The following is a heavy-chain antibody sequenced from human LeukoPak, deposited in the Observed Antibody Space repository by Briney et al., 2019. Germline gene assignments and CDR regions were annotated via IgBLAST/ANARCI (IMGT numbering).Heavy chain of an antibody. J-gene: IGHJ4*02. CDR2: SYFTGNP. CDR3: AGLRSTVAWASFDY. Sequence: SETLSLTCIVSGSIISYYWTWIRQPPGKGLEWIGHSYFTGNPNYNPSLKSRGTISVDPPKNQFSLKLTSVTAADTAVYYCAGLRSTVAWASFDYWGQGILVTVSS. CDR1: GSIISYY. V-gene: IGHV4-59*08. D-gene: IGHD4-23*01.